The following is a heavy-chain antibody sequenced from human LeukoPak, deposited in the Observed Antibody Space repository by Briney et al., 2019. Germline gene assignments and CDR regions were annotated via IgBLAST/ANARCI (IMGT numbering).Heavy chain of an antibody. Sequence: GGSLRLSCAASGFTFSSYAMSWVRQAPGKGLEWVSAISGSGGSTYYADSVKGRFTISRDKSKNTLYLQMNSLRAEDTAVYYCAKKGFGELVIDYWGQGTLVTVSS. V-gene: IGHV3-23*01. D-gene: IGHD3-10*01. J-gene: IGHJ4*02. CDR2: ISGSGGST. CDR3: AKKGFGELVIDY. CDR1: GFTFSSYA.